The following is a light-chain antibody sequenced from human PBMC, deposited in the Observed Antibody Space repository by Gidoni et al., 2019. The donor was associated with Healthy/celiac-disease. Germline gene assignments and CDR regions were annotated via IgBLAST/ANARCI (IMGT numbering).Light chain of an antibody. Sequence: QSALTQPRSVSGSPGQSVTISCTGTSSEVGGYNYVSWYQQHPGKAPKLMIYDVSKRPSGVPDRFSGSKSGNTASLTISGLQAEDEADYYCCSYAGSYTSFGGGTKLTVL. CDR1: SSEVGGYNY. V-gene: IGLV2-11*01. CDR2: DVS. J-gene: IGLJ3*02. CDR3: CSYAGSYTS.